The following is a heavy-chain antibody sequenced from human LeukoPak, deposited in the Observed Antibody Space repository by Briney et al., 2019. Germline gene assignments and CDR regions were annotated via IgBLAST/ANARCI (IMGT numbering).Heavy chain of an antibody. D-gene: IGHD5-12*01. J-gene: IGHJ4*02. CDR3: ARDLLAMIPSFSAEY. CDR2: ISANNGNT. Sequence: ASVKVSCKASGYTFTSYGISWVRQAPGQGLEWMGWISANNGNTIYAQKLQGRVTMTTDTSTSTAYMELRSLRSADTAVYYCARDLLAMIPSFSAEYWAQGTLVTVSS. V-gene: IGHV1-18*01. CDR1: GYTFTSYG.